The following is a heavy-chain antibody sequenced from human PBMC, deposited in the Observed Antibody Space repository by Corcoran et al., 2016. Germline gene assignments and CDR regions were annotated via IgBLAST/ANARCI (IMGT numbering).Heavy chain of an antibody. D-gene: IGHD1-26*01. Sequence: EVQLVESGGGLVQPGGSLRLSFAASGFTFSSYWMHWVRQGPGKGLVWVSRIKRDGSSITYAGSVKGRFTISRDNAKSTVYLQMNRLRAVDTAVYDCARAASYLGAVGRDAWGQGTTVTVSS. CDR1: GFTFSSYW. J-gene: IGHJ6*02. CDR2: IKRDGSSI. CDR3: ARAASYLGAVGRDA. V-gene: IGHV3-74*01.